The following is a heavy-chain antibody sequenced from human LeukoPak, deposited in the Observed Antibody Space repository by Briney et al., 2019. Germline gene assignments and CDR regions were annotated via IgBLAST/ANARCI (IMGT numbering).Heavy chain of an antibody. D-gene: IGHD1-26*01. CDR1: GVTFSSYA. V-gene: IGHV3-23*01. CDR2: ISGSGGST. Sequence: GGSLRLSCAASGVTFSSYAMSWVRQAPGKGVEWGSAISGSGGSTYYADSVKGRFTISRDNSKNTLYLQMNSLRAEDTAVYYCAKLPTYSGSYHYSDYWGQGTLVTVSS. J-gene: IGHJ4*02. CDR3: AKLPTYSGSYHYSDY.